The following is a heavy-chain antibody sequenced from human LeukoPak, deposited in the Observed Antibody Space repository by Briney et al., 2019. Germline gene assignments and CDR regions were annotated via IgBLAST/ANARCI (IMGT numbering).Heavy chain of an antibody. CDR3: ARDRLHSSGWYWYSDY. Sequence: GRSLTLSCAASGFTFSTYAMHWVRPAPGKGLEWVVVISYDGRNKYYADSVKGRFTISRDNSKNTVYLQMNSLRAEDTAVYYCARDRLHSSGWYWYSDYWGQGTLVTVSS. D-gene: IGHD6-19*01. V-gene: IGHV3-30*04. J-gene: IGHJ4*02. CDR1: GFTFSTYA. CDR2: ISYDGRNK.